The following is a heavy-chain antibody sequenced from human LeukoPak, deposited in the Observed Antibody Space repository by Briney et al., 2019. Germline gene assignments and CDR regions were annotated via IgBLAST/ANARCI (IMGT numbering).Heavy chain of an antibody. CDR2: ISWNSGSI. Sequence: PGGSLRLSCAASGYTLDDYAMHCVRQAPGKGLEWVSDISWNSGSIGYADSVRGRFTISRDNAKNSLYLQMNSLRAEDMALYYCAKDPGAVAGTRGYYFDYWGQGTLVTVSS. CDR3: AKDPGAVAGTRGYYFDY. CDR1: GYTLDDYA. V-gene: IGHV3-9*03. J-gene: IGHJ4*02. D-gene: IGHD6-19*01.